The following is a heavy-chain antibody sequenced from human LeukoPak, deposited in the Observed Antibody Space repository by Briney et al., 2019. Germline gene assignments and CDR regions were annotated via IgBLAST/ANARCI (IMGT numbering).Heavy chain of an antibody. V-gene: IGHV3-7*03. CDR2: IKNDGSDT. D-gene: IGHD5-12*01. CDR3: VNLGYSD. J-gene: IGHJ4*02. CDR1: GFSFSAAW. Sequence: GGSLRLSCEASGFSFSAAWVTWVRQAPGKGLEWVATIKNDGSDTYYVDSVKGRFTLSRDNAKNSVYLQMNSLRVDDTAVYYCVNLGYSDGGQGALVSVSS.